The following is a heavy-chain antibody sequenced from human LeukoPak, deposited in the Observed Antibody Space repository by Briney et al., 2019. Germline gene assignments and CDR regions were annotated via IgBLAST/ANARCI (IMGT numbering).Heavy chain of an antibody. J-gene: IGHJ6*02. V-gene: IGHV4-59*01. D-gene: IGHD3-22*01. CDR3: ARGKYYDSSGYRDYYYYGMDV. CDR2: IYYSGST. Sequence: PSETLSLTCTVSGGSISSYYWSWIQQPPGKGLEWIGYIYYSGSTNYNPSLKSRVTISVDTSKNQFSLKLSSVTAADTAVYYCARGKYYDSSGYRDYYYYGMDVWGQGTTVTVSS. CDR1: GGSISSYY.